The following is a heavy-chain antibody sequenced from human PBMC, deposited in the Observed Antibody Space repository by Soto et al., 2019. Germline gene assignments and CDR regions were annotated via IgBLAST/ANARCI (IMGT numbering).Heavy chain of an antibody. J-gene: IGHJ4*02. V-gene: IGHV3-53*01. CDR1: GFAVSSKY. Sequence: EGQLVESGGGLIQPGGSRRLSCEASGFAVSSKYMTWVRRAPGKGLEWVSVIYGGGTTYYADSVKGRFTISRDTSKNTLYLQMNSLRAEDTAVYYCVQTTGWPGFDFWGQGTLVTVSS. CDR3: VQTTGWPGFDF. D-gene: IGHD6-19*01. CDR2: IYGGGTT.